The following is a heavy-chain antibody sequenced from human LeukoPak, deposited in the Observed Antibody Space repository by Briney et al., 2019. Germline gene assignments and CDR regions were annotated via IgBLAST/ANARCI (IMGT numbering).Heavy chain of an antibody. J-gene: IGHJ4*02. D-gene: IGHD6-25*01. Sequence: ASVKVSCKASGYTFTSYGISWVRQAPGQGHEFMGWINPKDGGTKYAQNFQGRVTMTRDTSISTVYMELSSLRSDDTAVYYCVVSIQAAAIPAFDSWGQGTLVTVSS. CDR2: INPKDGGT. V-gene: IGHV1-2*02. CDR3: VVSIQAAAIPAFDS. CDR1: GYTFTSYG.